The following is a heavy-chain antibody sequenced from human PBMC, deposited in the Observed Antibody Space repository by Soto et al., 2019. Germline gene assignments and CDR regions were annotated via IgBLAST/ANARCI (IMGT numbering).Heavy chain of an antibody. CDR2: IYYSGST. CDR3: ARHREEGWFGELLNLIDY. J-gene: IGHJ4*02. Sequence: SETLSLTCTVSGGSISSYYWSWIRQPPGKGLEWIGYIYYSGSTNYNPSLKSRVTISVDTSKNQFSLKLSSVTAADTAVYYCARHREEGWFGELLNLIDYWGQGTLVTVSS. CDR1: GGSISSYY. D-gene: IGHD3-10*01. V-gene: IGHV4-59*08.